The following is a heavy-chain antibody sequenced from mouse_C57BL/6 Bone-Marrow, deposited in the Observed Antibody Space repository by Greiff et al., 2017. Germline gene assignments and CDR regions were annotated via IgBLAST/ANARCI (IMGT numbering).Heavy chain of an antibody. CDR3: ARRGNYYAMDY. V-gene: IGHV5-15*01. CDR2: ISNLAYSI. J-gene: IGHJ4*01. Sequence: EVKLVESGGGLVQPGGSLKLSCAASVFTFSDYGMAWVRQAPRKGPEWVAFISNLAYSIYYADTVTGRFTISRENAKNTLYLEMSSLRSEDTAMYYCARRGNYYAMDYWGQGTSVTVSS. CDR1: VFTFSDYG.